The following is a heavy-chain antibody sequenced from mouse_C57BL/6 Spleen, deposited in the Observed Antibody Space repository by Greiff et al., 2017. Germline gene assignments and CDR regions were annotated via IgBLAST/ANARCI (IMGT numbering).Heavy chain of an antibody. J-gene: IGHJ1*03. CDR3: ARAGYYYGSSYSRYFDV. CDR1: GYSITSGYY. V-gene: IGHV3-6*01. D-gene: IGHD1-1*01. CDR2: ISYDGSN. Sequence: EVQLQQSGPGLVKPSQSLSLTCSVTGYSITSGYYWNWIRQFPGNKLEWMGYISYDGSNNYNPSLKNRISITRDTSKNQFFLKLNSVTTEDTATYYCARAGYYYGSSYSRYFDVWGTGTTVTVSS.